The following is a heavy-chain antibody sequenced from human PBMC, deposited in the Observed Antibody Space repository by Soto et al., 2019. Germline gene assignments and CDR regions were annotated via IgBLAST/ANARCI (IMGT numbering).Heavy chain of an antibody. Sequence: QVQLQESGPGLVKPSETLSLTCTVSGGSMNSHSWAWIRQPAGKTLEWIGRIYASGNTNYNPSLKSRVSMSVDTSKNQFTLKLNVVAAADTAVYYCARDREVGATSGSLEYWGQGTLVSVSS. D-gene: IGHD1-26*01. CDR3: ARDREVGATSGSLEY. V-gene: IGHV4-4*07. J-gene: IGHJ4*02. CDR2: IYASGNT. CDR1: GGSMNSHS.